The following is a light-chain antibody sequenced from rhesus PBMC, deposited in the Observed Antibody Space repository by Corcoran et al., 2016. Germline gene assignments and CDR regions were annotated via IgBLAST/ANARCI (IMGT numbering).Light chain of an antibody. CDR3: LQYSSSPFT. J-gene: IGKJ3*01. Sequence: DVQMTQSPSSLSASVGDTVTITCQASQGITSWLAWYHQKPGKAPKLLIYKASSLQSGVPSRFRGSGSGTHFTLTIRSLQPEDCATYFCLQYSSSPFTFGPGTKLDIK. CDR1: QGITSW. CDR2: KAS. V-gene: IGKV1-22*01.